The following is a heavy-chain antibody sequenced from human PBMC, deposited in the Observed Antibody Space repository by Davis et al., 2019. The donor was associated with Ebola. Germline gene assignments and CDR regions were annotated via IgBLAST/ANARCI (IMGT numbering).Heavy chain of an antibody. CDR1: GFIFRNAW. Sequence: GESLKISCAASGFIFRNAWVSWVRQAPGEGLEWVGLIKSKSEGGTTEYSAPAKDRFTISRDDSRNTLFLQMNGLKTEDTAVYYCATRLECTKGECSGYYYMNVWGKGTTVTVSS. CDR2: IKSKSEGGTT. D-gene: IGHD2-8*01. CDR3: ATRLECTKGECSGYYYMNV. J-gene: IGHJ6*03. V-gene: IGHV3-15*01.